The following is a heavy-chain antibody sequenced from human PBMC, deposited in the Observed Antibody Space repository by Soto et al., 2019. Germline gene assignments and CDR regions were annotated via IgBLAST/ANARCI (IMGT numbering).Heavy chain of an antibody. CDR2: ISGSGGST. CDR3: AKVATQTYYYDSSGRYYYGMDV. J-gene: IGHJ6*02. Sequence: PGGSLRLSCAASGFTFSSYAMSWVRQAPGKGLEWVSAISGSGGSTYYADSVKGRFTISRDNSKNTLYLQMNSLRAEDTAVYYCAKVATQTYYYDSSGRYYYGMDVWGQGTTVTVSS. CDR1: GFTFSSYA. V-gene: IGHV3-23*01. D-gene: IGHD3-22*01.